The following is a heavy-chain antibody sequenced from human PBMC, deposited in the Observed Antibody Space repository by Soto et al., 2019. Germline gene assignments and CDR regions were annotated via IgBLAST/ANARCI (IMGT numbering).Heavy chain of an antibody. D-gene: IGHD4-17*01. CDR3: AIDHGVAVTTNDAFDI. J-gene: IGHJ3*02. V-gene: IGHV3-66*01. CDR1: GFTVSSNY. CDR2: IYSGGST. Sequence: EVQLVESGGGLVQPGGSLRLSCAASGFTVSSNYMSWVRQAPGKGLEWVSVIYSGGSTYYADSVKGRFTISRDNSKNTLYLQMNSLRAEDTAVYYCAIDHGVAVTTNDAFDIWGQGTMVTVSS.